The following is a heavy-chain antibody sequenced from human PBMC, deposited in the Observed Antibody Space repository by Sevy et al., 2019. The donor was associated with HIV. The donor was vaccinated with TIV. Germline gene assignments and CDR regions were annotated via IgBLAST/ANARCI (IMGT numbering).Heavy chain of an antibody. CDR3: ARGNGANEPFDY. J-gene: IGHJ4*02. CDR2: IYTSGST. D-gene: IGHD2-8*01. Sequence: SETLSLTCTVSGGSISSYYWSWIRQPAGKGLGLIGCIYTSGSTNYNPSLKSRVTMSVDTSKNQFSLKLSSVTAADTAVYYCARGNGANEPFDYWGQGTLVTASS. CDR1: GGSISSYY. V-gene: IGHV4-4*07.